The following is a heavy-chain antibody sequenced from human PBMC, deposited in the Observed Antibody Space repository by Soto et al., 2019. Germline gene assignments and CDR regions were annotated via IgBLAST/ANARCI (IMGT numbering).Heavy chain of an antibody. CDR3: ARAHVVVVVPAATGGNWFDP. CDR2: INPNSGGT. D-gene: IGHD2-2*01. CDR1: GYTFTGYY. V-gene: IGHV1-2*02. J-gene: IGHJ5*02. Sequence: GASVKVSCKASGYTFTGYYMHWVRQAPGQGLEWMGWINPNSGGTNYAQKFQGRVTMTRDTSISTAYMELSRLRSDDTAVYYCARAHVVVVVPAATGGNWFDPWGQGPLVPVPS.